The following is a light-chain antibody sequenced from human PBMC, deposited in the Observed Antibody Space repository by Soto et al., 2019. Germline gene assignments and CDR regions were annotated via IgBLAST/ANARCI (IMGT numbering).Light chain of an antibody. CDR1: QSINSK. CDR2: VAS. CDR3: SQNKNWPRT. Sequence: MTQSASALSPSPGDRATLSCRASQSINSKFACYQQKPGQAPRLLIYVASIRVAGIPARFSGSGSGTDFTLTSSLLPAEVFAFYCRSQNKNWPRTFGQGTKVDIK. V-gene: IGKV3D-15*03. J-gene: IGKJ1*01.